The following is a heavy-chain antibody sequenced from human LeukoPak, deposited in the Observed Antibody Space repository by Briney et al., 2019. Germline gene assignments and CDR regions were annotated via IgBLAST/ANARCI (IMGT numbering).Heavy chain of an antibody. CDR3: ARETSSFWSAPWRAFDI. J-gene: IGHJ3*02. Sequence: GGSLRLSCAASGFTFSSHSMNWVRQAPGKGLEWVSSISSISSYIYYADSVKGRFTISRDNAKNSLYLQMNSLRAEDTAVYYCARETSSFWSAPWRAFDIWGQGTMVTVSS. D-gene: IGHD3-3*01. CDR2: ISSISSYI. CDR1: GFTFSSHS. V-gene: IGHV3-21*01.